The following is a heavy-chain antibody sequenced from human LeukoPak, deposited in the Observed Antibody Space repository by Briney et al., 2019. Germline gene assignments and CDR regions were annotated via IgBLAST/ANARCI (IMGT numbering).Heavy chain of an antibody. Sequence: ASVKVSCKASGYTLTSYGISWVRQAPGQGLEWMGWINPNSGGTNYAQKFQGRVTMTRDTSISTAYMELTRLRSDDTAVYYCAGLDYDFWSGYHSEDWFDPWGQGTLVIVSS. CDR2: INPNSGGT. CDR1: GYTLTSYG. D-gene: IGHD3-3*01. V-gene: IGHV1-2*02. CDR3: AGLDYDFWSGYHSEDWFDP. J-gene: IGHJ5*02.